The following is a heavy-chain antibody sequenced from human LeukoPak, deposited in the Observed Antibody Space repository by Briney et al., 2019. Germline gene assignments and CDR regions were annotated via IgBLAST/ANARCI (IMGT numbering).Heavy chain of an antibody. Sequence: PSETLSLTCTVSGGSISSYYWSWIRQPPGKGLEWIGYIYYSGSTNYNPSLKSRVTISVDTSKNQSSLKLSSVTAADTAVYYCARRSYGDYSFDYWGQGTLVTVSS. J-gene: IGHJ4*02. CDR2: IYYSGST. D-gene: IGHD4-17*01. CDR1: GGSISSYY. CDR3: ARRSYGDYSFDY. V-gene: IGHV4-59*01.